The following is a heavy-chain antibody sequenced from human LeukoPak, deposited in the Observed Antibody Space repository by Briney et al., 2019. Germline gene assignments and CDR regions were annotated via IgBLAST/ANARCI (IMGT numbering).Heavy chain of an antibody. J-gene: IGHJ4*02. CDR3: ARRLDLMGGWGF. CDR2: IYPGDSDT. Sequence: GEAPKTSCKGSGYSFTSYWIGWVRQMPGKGREWMGIIYPGDSDTRYSPSFQGQATISADKSISPAYLQWSSLKASDTAMYYCARRLDLMGGWGFWGQGTLVTVSS. V-gene: IGHV5-51*01. CDR1: GYSFTSYW. D-gene: IGHD6-19*01.